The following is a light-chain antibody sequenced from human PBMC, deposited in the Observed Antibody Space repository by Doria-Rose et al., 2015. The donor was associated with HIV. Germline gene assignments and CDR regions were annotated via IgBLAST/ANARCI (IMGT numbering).Light chain of an antibody. V-gene: IGKV1-8*01. CDR3: QQYYSYPRA. CDR2: AAS. Sequence: LTQPPSSFSASTGDRVTITCRASQGISSYLAWYQQKPGKAPNLLIYAASTLQSGVPSRFGGSGSGTDFTLTISCLQSEDFATYYCQQYYSYPRAFGQGTRLEIK. CDR1: QGISSY. J-gene: IGKJ5*01.